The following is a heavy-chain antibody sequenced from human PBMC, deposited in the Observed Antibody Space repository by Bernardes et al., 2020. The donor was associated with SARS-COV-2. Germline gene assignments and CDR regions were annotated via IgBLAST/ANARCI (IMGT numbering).Heavy chain of an antibody. CDR3: ARSGSMITFGGVIVDY. Sequence: SVKVSCKASGGTFSSYAISWVRQAPGQGLEWMGRIIPILGIANYAQKFQGRVTITADKSTSTAYMELSSLRSEDTAVYYCARSGSMITFGGVIVDYWGQGTLVTVSS. D-gene: IGHD3-16*02. CDR2: IIPILGIA. V-gene: IGHV1-69*04. CDR1: GGTFSSYA. J-gene: IGHJ4*02.